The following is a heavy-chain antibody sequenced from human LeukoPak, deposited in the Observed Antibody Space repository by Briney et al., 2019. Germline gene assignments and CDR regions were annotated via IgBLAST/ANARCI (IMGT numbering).Heavy chain of an antibody. D-gene: IGHD2-2*01. J-gene: IGHJ5*02. Sequence: GGSLRLSCAASGFNFGSYSMTWVRQAPGKGLEWVSVISADSATTFYADSVKGRFTISRDNAKNTVFLQMSSLRAEDTAIYYCAKKTYHWFGPWGQGTLVIVSP. CDR2: ISADSATT. V-gene: IGHV3-23*01. CDR1: GFNFGSYS. CDR3: AKKTYHWFGP.